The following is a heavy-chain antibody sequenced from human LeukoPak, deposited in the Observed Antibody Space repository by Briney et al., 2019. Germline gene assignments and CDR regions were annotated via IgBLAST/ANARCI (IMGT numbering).Heavy chain of an antibody. CDR2: INTGKGST. V-gene: IGHV1-3*03. Sequence: GASVKVSCKASGYTFTAYTIHWVRQAPGQRLEWMGRINTGKGSTKYSQAFQGRVTITRDTSASTVYMELTSLRSEDMAVYYCARSTSWSPYYYYYMDVWGKGTTVTISS. CDR1: GYTFTAYT. D-gene: IGHD2-2*01. CDR3: ARSTSWSPYYYYYMDV. J-gene: IGHJ6*03.